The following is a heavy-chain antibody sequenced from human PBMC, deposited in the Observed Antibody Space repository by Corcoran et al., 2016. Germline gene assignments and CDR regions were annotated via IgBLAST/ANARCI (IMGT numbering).Heavy chain of an antibody. CDR3: SRWRAVKMFGVVITYYYDYGMDV. D-gene: IGHD3-3*01. V-gene: IGHV1-69*06. CDR2: IIPICGTA. J-gene: IGHJ6*02. CDR1: GGTFSSYA. Sequence: QVQLVQSGAEVKKPGSSVKVSCKASGGTFSSYAISWVRQAPGQGLEWMGGIIPICGTANYAQKFQGRVTITADKSTSTDDMELSSLRSEDTAGCYWSRWRAVKMFGVVITYYYDYGMDVWGQGTTVTVSS.